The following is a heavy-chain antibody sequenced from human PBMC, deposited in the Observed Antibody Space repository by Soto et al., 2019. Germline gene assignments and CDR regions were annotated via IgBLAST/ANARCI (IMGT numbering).Heavy chain of an antibody. J-gene: IGHJ2*01. D-gene: IGHD1-7*01. CDR2: ISGSGGST. V-gene: IGHV3-23*01. CDR3: ATEGNYGNYRYFDL. CDR1: GFTFSTYA. Sequence: EVQLLESGGGLVQPGGSLRLSCAASGFTFSTYAMTWVRQAPGKGLEWVSAISGSGGSTYYADSVKGRFTISRDNSKNPLYLQMNSLRAEDTAVYYCATEGNYGNYRYFDLWGRGTLVTVSS.